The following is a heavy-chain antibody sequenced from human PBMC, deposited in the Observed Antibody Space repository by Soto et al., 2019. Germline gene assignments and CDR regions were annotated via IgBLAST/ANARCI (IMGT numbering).Heavy chain of an antibody. CDR3: TTFYSNYVGAFDY. CDR2: IKSKTDGGTT. V-gene: IGHV3-15*07. D-gene: IGHD4-4*01. CDR1: GFTFSNAW. Sequence: GGSLRLSCAASGFTFSNAWMNWVRQAPGKGLEWVGRIKSKTDGGTTDYAAPVKGRFTISRDDSKNTLYLQMNSLKTEDTAVYYCTTFYSNYVGAFDYWGQGTLVTVSS. J-gene: IGHJ4*02.